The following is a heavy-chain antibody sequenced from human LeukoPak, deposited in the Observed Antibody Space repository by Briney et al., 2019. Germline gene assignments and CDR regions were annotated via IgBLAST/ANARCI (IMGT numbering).Heavy chain of an antibody. Sequence: PSETLSLTCTVSGYSISSGYFWGWIRQPPGKRLEWIGSIYHSGSTYYNPSLKSRVTISVDTSKNQFSLKLSSVTAADTAVYYCAGKYYYDSSGYYYVDYWGQGTLVTVSS. CDR3: AGKYYYDSSGYYYVDY. V-gene: IGHV4-38-2*02. CDR2: IYHSGST. J-gene: IGHJ4*02. D-gene: IGHD3-22*01. CDR1: GYSISSGYF.